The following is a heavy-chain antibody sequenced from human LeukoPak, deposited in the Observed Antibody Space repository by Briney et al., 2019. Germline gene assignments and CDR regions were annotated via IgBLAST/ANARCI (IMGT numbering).Heavy chain of an antibody. J-gene: IGHJ4*02. CDR2: ISSSSSTI. D-gene: IGHD2-8*01. CDR3: AKEDIVLGDRFDY. Sequence: PGGSLRLSCAASGFTFSSYSMNWVRQAPGKGLEWVSYISSSSSTIYYADSVKGRFTISRDNAKNSLYLQMNSLRAEDTAVYYCAKEDIVLGDRFDYWGQGTLVTVSS. CDR1: GFTFSSYS. V-gene: IGHV3-48*01.